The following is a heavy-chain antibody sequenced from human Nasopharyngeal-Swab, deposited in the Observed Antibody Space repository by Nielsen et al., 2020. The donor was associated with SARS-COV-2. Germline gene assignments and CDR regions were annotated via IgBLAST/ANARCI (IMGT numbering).Heavy chain of an antibody. D-gene: IGHD6-13*01. CDR2: INHSGST. V-gene: IGHV4-34*01. CDR1: GGSFSDYY. J-gene: IGHJ4*02. CDR3: ARQGSSSRTFDY. Sequence: SETLSLTCAVYGGSFSDYYWSWIRQPPGRGLEWIGEINHSGSTNYNPSLKSRLTISVATSKNQFSLKLSSVTAADTAVYYCARQGSSSRTFDYWGQGTLVTVSS.